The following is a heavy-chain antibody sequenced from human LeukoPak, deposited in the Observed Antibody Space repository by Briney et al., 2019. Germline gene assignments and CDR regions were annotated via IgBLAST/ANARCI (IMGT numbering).Heavy chain of an antibody. CDR3: AKLARLRAPHYFDY. CDR1: GFTFSSYW. V-gene: IGHV3-7*03. Sequence: GGSLRLSCAASGFTFSSYWMSWVRQAPGKGLEWVANIKQDGSEKYYVDSVKGRFTISRDNSKNTLYLQMNSLRAEDTAVYFCAKLARLRAPHYFDYWGQGTLVTVSS. CDR2: IKQDGSEK. D-gene: IGHD5-12*01. J-gene: IGHJ4*02.